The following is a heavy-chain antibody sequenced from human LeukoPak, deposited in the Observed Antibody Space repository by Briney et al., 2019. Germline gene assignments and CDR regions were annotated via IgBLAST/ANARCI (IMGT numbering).Heavy chain of an antibody. D-gene: IGHD2-21*02. Sequence: ASVKVSCKASGYTFTSYGISWVRQAPGQGLEWMGWISAYNGNTNYAQKLQGRVTMTTDTPTSTAYMELRSLRSDDTAVYYCARDYCGGDCYGVIDYWGQGTLVTVSS. CDR3: ARDYCGGDCYGVIDY. CDR1: GYTFTSYG. J-gene: IGHJ4*02. CDR2: ISAYNGNT. V-gene: IGHV1-18*01.